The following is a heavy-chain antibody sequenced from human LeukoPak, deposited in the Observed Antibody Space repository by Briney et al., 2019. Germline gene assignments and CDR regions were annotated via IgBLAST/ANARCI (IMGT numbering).Heavy chain of an antibody. CDR2: IYHSGDT. D-gene: IGHD3-3*01. CDR1: GGSISTVGFY. V-gene: IGHV4-30-2*01. Sequence: SETLSLTCTVSGGSISTVGFYWSWIRQPPEKDLEWIGYIYHSGDTYYNPSLKSRVTISIDKPKDQFSLRLTSMTAADTAVYYCAREARFGVVDYWGQGTLVTVSS. CDR3: AREARFGVVDY. J-gene: IGHJ4*02.